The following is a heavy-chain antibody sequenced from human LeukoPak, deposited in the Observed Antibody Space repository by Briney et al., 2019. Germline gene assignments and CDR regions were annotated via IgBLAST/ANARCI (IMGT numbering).Heavy chain of an antibody. V-gene: IGHV4-61*02. Sequence: SETLSLTCTVSGGSISNGSYYWSWIRQPAGKGLEWIGRISTSGSTNYKSSLKSRVTISVDTSKNQFSLKLSSVTAADTAVYYCAREGDYGDYRGFDYWGQGTLVTVSS. CDR3: AREGDYGDYRGFDY. J-gene: IGHJ4*02. CDR1: GGSISNGSYY. CDR2: ISTSGST. D-gene: IGHD4-17*01.